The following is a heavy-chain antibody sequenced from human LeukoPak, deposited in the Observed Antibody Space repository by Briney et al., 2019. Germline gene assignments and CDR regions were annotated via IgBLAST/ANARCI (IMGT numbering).Heavy chain of an antibody. CDR1: GFALSSYA. Sequence: PGGSLRLSCTASGFALSSYAMSWVRQAPGVGLEWVSAIDGGGGRTWRADSVRGRFTISRDNSKNTLFMQMNSLRAEDTAVYYCAKDFYDSSGSRYDYWGQGTLVTVSS. J-gene: IGHJ4*02. V-gene: IGHV3-23*01. CDR3: AKDFYDSSGSRYDY. D-gene: IGHD3-22*01. CDR2: IDGGGGRT.